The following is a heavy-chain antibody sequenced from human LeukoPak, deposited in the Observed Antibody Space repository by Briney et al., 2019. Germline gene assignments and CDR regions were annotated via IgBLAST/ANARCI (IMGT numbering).Heavy chain of an antibody. CDR2: IYHSGST. CDR3: ARGYGDGYNWFDP. D-gene: IGHD4-17*01. Sequence: SQTLSLTCAVSGGSISSGGYSWSWIRQPPGKGLEWIGYIYHSGSTNYNPSLKSRVTISVDTSKNQFSLKLSSVTAADTAVYYCARGYGDGYNWFDPWGQGTLVTVSS. V-gene: IGHV4-30-2*01. CDR1: GGSISSGGYS. J-gene: IGHJ5*02.